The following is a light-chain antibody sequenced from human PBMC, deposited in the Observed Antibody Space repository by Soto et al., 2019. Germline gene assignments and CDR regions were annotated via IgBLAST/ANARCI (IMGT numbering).Light chain of an antibody. CDR3: CSYAGGSTLYV. V-gene: IGLV2-23*02. Sequence: QSALTQPASVSGSPGQSITISCTGASSDVGAYNLVSWYQQHPGKAPKLMISEVSQRPSGVSNRFSGSKSGNAASLTIFGLQAEDEADYYCCSYAGGSTLYVFGTGTKLTVL. CDR1: SSDVGAYNL. CDR2: EVS. J-gene: IGLJ1*01.